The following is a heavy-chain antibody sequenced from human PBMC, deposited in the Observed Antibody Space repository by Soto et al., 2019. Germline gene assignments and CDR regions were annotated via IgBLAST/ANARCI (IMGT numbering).Heavy chain of an antibody. CDR3: ARVSGSYYYGGNNDYWYFDL. Sequence: SETLSLTCAVSGGSISSSNWWSWVRQPPGKGLEWIGEIYHSGSTNYNPSLKSRVTISVDKSKNQFSLKLSSVTAADTAVYYCARVSGSYYYGGNNDYWYFDLWGRGTLVTVSS. CDR2: IYHSGST. V-gene: IGHV4-4*02. CDR1: GGSISSSNW. D-gene: IGHD1-26*01. J-gene: IGHJ2*01.